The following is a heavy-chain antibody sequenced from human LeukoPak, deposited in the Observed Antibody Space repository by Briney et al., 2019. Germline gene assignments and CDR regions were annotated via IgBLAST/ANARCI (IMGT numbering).Heavy chain of an antibody. J-gene: IGHJ4*02. CDR2: IYWNDDN. V-gene: IGHV2-5*01. CDR1: GFSLSTSGVG. Sequence: SGPTLVNPTQTLTLTCTFSGFSLSTSGVGVGWIRQPPGKALEWLALIYWNDDNRYSPSLRSRLSITKDTSKNQVVLTMTNMDPVDTATYYMYYFHYWGQGTLVTVSS. CDR3: YYFHY. D-gene: IGHD3-10*02.